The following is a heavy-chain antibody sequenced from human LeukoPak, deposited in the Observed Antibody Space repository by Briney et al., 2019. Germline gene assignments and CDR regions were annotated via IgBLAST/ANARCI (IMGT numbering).Heavy chain of an antibody. CDR3: ARTYSSFDY. D-gene: IGHD6-19*01. V-gene: IGHV3-21*01. CDR2: ITSSSNYI. CDR1: GFTFSSFS. Sequence: GGSLRLSCAASGFTFSSFSMNWVRQAPGKGLEWVSSITSSSNYIYYANSVRGRFTISRDNTKNTLYLQMNSLRAEDTAVYYCARTYSSFDYWGQGTLVTVSS. J-gene: IGHJ4*02.